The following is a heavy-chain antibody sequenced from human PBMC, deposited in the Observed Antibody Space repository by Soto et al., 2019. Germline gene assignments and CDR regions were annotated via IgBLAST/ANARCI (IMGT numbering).Heavy chain of an antibody. CDR3: AQLWFGESYDY. Sequence: FSVKGYCTASGHTYSSYAVGCVRQAPGQGLEWMGGIIPIFGTANYAQKFQGRVTITADESTSTAYMELSSLRSEDTAVYYCAQLWFGESYDYWGQGNLVTLSS. CDR2: IIPIFGTA. CDR1: GHTYSSYA. D-gene: IGHD3-10*01. V-gene: IGHV1-69*01. J-gene: IGHJ4*02.